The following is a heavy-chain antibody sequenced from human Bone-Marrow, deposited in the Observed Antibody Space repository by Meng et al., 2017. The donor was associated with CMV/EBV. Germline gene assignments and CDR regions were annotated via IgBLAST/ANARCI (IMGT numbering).Heavy chain of an antibody. CDR1: GGSFSGYY. J-gene: IGHJ6*02. D-gene: IGHD4-23*01. Sequence: SETLSLTCAVYGGSFSGYYWSWIRQPPGKGLEWIGEINHSGSTNYNPSHKSRVTISVDTSKNQFSLKLSSVTAADTAVYYCARGHLSRGNSGYYYYVMDVCGQGTTITVSS. CDR2: INHSGST. V-gene: IGHV4-34*01. CDR3: ARGHLSRGNSGYYYYVMDV.